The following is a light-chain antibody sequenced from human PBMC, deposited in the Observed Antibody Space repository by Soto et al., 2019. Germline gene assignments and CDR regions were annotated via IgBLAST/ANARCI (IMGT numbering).Light chain of an antibody. CDR1: SSDVGTYNL. V-gene: IGLV2-23*01. CDR2: EDA. CDR3: CTHVDFVL. Sequence: QSALTQPASVSGSPGQSITISCTGTSSDVGTYNLVSWYQQHPDKAPKLIIYEDAKRPSGVSSRFSGSKSGNTASLTISGLQGEDEADYYCCTHVDFVLFGGGTKLTVL. J-gene: IGLJ2*01.